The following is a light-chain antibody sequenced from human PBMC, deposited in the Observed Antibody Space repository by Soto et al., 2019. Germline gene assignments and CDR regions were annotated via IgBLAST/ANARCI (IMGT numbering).Light chain of an antibody. CDR2: GAS. CDR3: QPDNNWPYT. CDR1: PSVSSN. V-gene: IGKV3-15*01. Sequence: EIVMTQSPATLSVSQGEIATLSCRASPSVSSNLACYQQKPVQTPRLLIYGASTSATGIPARFSGSGSGTEFTLTISSLQSEDFAVYYCQPDNNWPYTVGQGTKLEIK. J-gene: IGKJ2*01.